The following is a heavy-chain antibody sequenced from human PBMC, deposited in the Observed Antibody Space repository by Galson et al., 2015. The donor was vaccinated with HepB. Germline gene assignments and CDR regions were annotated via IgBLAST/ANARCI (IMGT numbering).Heavy chain of an antibody. V-gene: IGHV3-11*01. CDR3: ARGNYDYYYMDV. CDR1: GFTFSDYY. J-gene: IGHJ6*03. Sequence: SLRLSCAASGFTFSDYYMSWVRQAPGKGLEWVSYISSSGSTIDYADSVKGRFTISRDNAKNSLYLQMNSLRAEDTAVYYCARGNYDYYYMDVWGKGTTVTVSS. CDR2: ISSSGSTI.